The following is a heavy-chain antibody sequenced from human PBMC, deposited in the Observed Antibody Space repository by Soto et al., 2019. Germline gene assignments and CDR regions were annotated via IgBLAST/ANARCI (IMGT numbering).Heavy chain of an antibody. CDR2: ISDTGAT. CDR3: AKFVQVSGIDY. CDR1: GFTFNNYA. J-gene: IGHJ4*02. V-gene: IGHV3-23*01. D-gene: IGHD1-20*01. Sequence: PGGSLRLSCAASGFTFNNYAMSWVRQAPGSGLECVSAISDTGATFYADSVKGRFTTSRDNSRNTLYLQMDSLSAEDTAIYYCAKFVQVSGIDYWGQGTQVTVSS.